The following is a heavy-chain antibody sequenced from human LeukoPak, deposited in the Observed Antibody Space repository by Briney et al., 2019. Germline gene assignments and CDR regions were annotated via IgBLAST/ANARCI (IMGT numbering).Heavy chain of an antibody. CDR2: IYYSGST. CDR3: ASKQNYGDRSDAFDI. J-gene: IGHJ3*02. V-gene: IGHV4-31*03. D-gene: IGHD4-17*01. CDR1: GGSISSGGYY. Sequence: SQTLSLTCTVSGGSISSGGYYWSWIRQHPGKGLEWIGYIYYSGSTYYNPSLKSRVTISVDTSKNQFSLKLSSVTAADTAVYYCASKQNYGDRSDAFDIWGQGTMVTVSS.